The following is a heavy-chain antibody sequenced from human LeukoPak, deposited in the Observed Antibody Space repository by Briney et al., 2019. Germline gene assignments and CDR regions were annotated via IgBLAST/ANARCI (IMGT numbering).Heavy chain of an antibody. CDR2: IYHSGST. J-gene: IGHJ5*02. V-gene: IGHV4-38-2*02. D-gene: IGHD1-26*01. Sequence: PSETLSLTCTVSGYSISSGYYWGWIRQPPGKGLEWIGSIYHSGSTYYNPSLKSRVTISVDTSSNQFFLRLTSLTAADTAVYYCAREGGGSYSRGWFDPWGQGTLVTVSS. CDR1: GYSISSGYY. CDR3: AREGGGSYSRGWFDP.